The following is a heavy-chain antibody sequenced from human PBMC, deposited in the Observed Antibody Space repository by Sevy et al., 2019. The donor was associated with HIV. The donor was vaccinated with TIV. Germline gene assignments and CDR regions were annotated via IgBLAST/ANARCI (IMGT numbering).Heavy chain of an antibody. D-gene: IGHD2-2*01. V-gene: IGHV3-53*01. J-gene: IGHJ6*02. CDR2: IYSGDRT. CDR3: AREVLPAAPTNYYYYYGMDV. CDR1: GFTVSSNY. Sequence: GGSLRLSCAASGFTVSSNYMSWVRQAPGKGLEWVSVIYSGDRTDYADSVKGRFTISRDNSKNTLYLQMNSLRAEDTAVYYCAREVLPAAPTNYYYYYGMDVWGQGTTVTVSS.